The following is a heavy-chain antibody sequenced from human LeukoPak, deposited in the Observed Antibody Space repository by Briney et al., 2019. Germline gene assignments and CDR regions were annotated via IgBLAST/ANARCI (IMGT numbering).Heavy chain of an antibody. CDR1: GGSISSGSYY. CDR2: IYTSGST. CDR3: ARVEDSSDIIH. J-gene: IGHJ4*02. V-gene: IGHV4-61*02. Sequence: PSQTLSLTCTVSGGSISSGSYYWSWIRQPAGKGLEWIGRIYTSGSTNYNPSLKSRVTISVDTSKNQFSLKLSSVTAADTAVYYCARVEDSSDIIHWGQGTLVTVSS. D-gene: IGHD3-22*01.